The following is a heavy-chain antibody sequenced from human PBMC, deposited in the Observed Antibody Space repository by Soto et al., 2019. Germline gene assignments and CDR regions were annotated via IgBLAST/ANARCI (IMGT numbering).Heavy chain of an antibody. Sequence: AASVKVACKASGYTFTGYYMHWVRQAPGQGLEWMGWINPNSGGTNYAQKFQGRVTMTRDTSISTAYMELSRLKSDHTAMYYCARDQKGSYYDFWSGSRGMDVWGQGTTVTVS. V-gene: IGHV1-2*02. J-gene: IGHJ6*02. CDR1: GYTFTGYY. D-gene: IGHD3-3*01. CDR2: INPNSGGT. CDR3: ARDQKGSYYDFWSGSRGMDV.